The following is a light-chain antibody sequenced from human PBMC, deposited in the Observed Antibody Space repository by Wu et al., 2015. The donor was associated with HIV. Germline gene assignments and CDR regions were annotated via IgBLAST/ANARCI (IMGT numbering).Light chain of an antibody. Sequence: EIVLTQSPGTLSLSPGESVTLSCRASQSVTSTYLAWYQQKPGQAPRLLIYGASSRATGIPDRFSGSGSGTDFTLTISRLEPEDFAVYYCQHYVSSLFTFGPGTKVNIK. CDR1: QSVTSTY. V-gene: IGKV3-20*01. CDR3: QHYVSSLFT. J-gene: IGKJ3*01. CDR2: GAS.